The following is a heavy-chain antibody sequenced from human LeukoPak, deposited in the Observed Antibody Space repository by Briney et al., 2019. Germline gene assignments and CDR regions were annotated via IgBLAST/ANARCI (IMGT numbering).Heavy chain of an antibody. CDR1: GGPFSGYY. V-gene: IGHV4-34*01. D-gene: IGHD3-22*01. Sequence: SETLSLTCAVYGGPFSGYYWSWIRKPPGKGLEWIGEINHRGSTNYNPSLKSRVTMSVDTSKNQFSLKLSSVTAADTAVYYCATCHPRYYYDSSGCVLDYYYYGMDVWGQGTTVTVSS. J-gene: IGHJ6*02. CDR2: INHRGST. CDR3: ATCHPRYYYDSSGCVLDYYYYGMDV.